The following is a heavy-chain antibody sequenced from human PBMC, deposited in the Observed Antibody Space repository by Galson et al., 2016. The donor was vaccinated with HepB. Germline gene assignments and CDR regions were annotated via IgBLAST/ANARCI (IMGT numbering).Heavy chain of an antibody. Sequence: SETLSLTCTVSRDSMDNRKIYWGWIRQPPGKGLEWIGSISSGGSTHSNPSLRSRLTISVDTSRKQLSLKLDSVTAADTAVYYCARHSPYTSRWYSDAFDIWGQGTVLTVSS. V-gene: IGHV4-39*01. CDR2: ISSGGST. D-gene: IGHD6-13*01. CDR3: ARHSPYTSRWYSDAFDI. J-gene: IGHJ3*02. CDR1: RDSMDNRKIY.